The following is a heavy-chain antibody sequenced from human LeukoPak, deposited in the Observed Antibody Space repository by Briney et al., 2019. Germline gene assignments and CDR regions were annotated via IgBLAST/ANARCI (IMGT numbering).Heavy chain of an antibody. CDR3: ARLQLEPQGWFDP. CDR1: GGTFSSYA. D-gene: IGHD1-1*01. CDR2: IIPIFGTA. Sequence: SVKVSCKASGGTFSSYAISWVRQAPGQGLEWMGGIIPIFGTANYAQKFQGRVTITADESTSTAYMELSSLRSEDTAVYYCARLQLEPQGWFDPWGQGTLVTVSS. V-gene: IGHV1-69*01. J-gene: IGHJ5*02.